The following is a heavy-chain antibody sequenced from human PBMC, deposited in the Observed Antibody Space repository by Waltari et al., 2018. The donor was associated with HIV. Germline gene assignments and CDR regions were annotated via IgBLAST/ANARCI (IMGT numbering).Heavy chain of an antibody. CDR2: INQSGST. CDR1: GGSFSGYY. J-gene: IGHJ3*02. D-gene: IGHD2-15*01. V-gene: IGHV4-34*01. CDR3: ARHGGNGAFDI. Sequence: QVQLQQWGAGLLKPSETLSLTCAVYGGSFSGYYWSWIRQPPGKGLEWIGEINQSGSTNYNPSLKSRVTISVDTSKNQFSLKLSSVTAADTAVYYCARHGGNGAFDIWGQGTMVTVSS.